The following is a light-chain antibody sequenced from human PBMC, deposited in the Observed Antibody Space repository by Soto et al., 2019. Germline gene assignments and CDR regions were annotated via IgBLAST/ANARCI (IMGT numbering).Light chain of an antibody. V-gene: IGKV2-30*02. Sequence: DVVMTQSPLSLPVTLGQPASISCRSNQSLVHSDGIAYFSWFQQKTGRSPRSLIYKVSNRDSGVPARFSGSGSGTDFALKISSVEAEDVAVYYCMQGTHSPITFGQGTRLEIK. CDR3: MQGTHSPIT. CDR2: KVS. CDR1: QSLVHSDGIAY. J-gene: IGKJ5*01.